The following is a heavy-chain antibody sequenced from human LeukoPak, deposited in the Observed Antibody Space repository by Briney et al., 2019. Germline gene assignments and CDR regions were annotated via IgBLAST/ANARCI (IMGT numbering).Heavy chain of an antibody. V-gene: IGHV3-49*04. J-gene: IGHJ4*02. CDR1: GFTFGDYA. CDR3: TRVSIGYCSSTSCYGIGIDY. Sequence: GGSLRLSCTASGFTFGDYAMSWVRQAPGKGLEWVGFIRSKAYGGTTEYAASVKGRFTISRDDSKSIAYLQMNSLKTEDTAVYYCTRVSIGYCSSTSCYGIGIDYWGQETLVTVSS. D-gene: IGHD2-2*01. CDR2: IRSKAYGGTT.